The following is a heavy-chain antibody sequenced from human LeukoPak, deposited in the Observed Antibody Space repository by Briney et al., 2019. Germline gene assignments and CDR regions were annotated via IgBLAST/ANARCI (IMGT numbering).Heavy chain of an antibody. CDR2: IIPIFGTA. J-gene: IGHJ4*02. D-gene: IGHD2-2*01. CDR3: ARNPVLPADAPHYFDY. Sequence: ASVTVSFKASGGTFSIYAISWVRQGPGQGLEWMGGIIPIFGTANYAQKFQGRGTITTDESTSTAYMELRSLRSEDTAVYYCARNPVLPADAPHYFDYWGQGTLLTLPS. V-gene: IGHV1-69*05. CDR1: GGTFSIYA.